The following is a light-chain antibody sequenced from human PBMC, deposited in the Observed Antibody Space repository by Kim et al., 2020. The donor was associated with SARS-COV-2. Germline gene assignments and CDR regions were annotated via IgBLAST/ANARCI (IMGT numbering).Light chain of an antibody. J-gene: IGLJ2*01. CDR2: STS. V-gene: IGLV7-43*01. CDR1: TGEVTSGYY. CDR3: LLYYGGAQAV. Sequence: ETRTRNSACSTGEVTSGYYQNGFQQKPGQATRALIYSTSNKHAGTPARFSGSLLGGKAALTLSGVQPEDEAEYYCLLYYGGAQAVFGGGTQLTVL.